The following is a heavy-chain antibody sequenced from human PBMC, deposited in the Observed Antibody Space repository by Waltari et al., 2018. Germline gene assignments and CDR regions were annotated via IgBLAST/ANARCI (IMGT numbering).Heavy chain of an antibody. D-gene: IGHD3-22*01. Sequence: QVQLEQSGAEVKMPGASVNVSCTTSGYKFTGYYLHWVRLTPGQGLEWMGWMSPDSGGTSYAQKFQGWVTMTRDTSTSTAYMELSRLTSGDTAVYYCARGSVIGYYDSSASYTSLTIWGQGTTVTVSS. CDR2: MSPDSGGT. CDR1: GYKFTGYY. J-gene: IGHJ3*02. CDR3: ARGSVIGYYDSSASYTSLTI. V-gene: IGHV1-2*04.